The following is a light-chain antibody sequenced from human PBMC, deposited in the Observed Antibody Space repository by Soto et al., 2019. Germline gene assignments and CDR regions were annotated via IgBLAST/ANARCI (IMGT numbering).Light chain of an antibody. Sequence: DIQMTQSPSTLSSSVGDRVTITCRASQSISSRLAWYQQKPGKAPKLLIYKASSLESVVPSRFSCSGSGTEFTLTISSLQPDDFATYYCQQLTTFGQGTKLEIK. V-gene: IGKV1-5*03. CDR3: QQLTT. CDR1: QSISSR. CDR2: KAS. J-gene: IGKJ2*01.